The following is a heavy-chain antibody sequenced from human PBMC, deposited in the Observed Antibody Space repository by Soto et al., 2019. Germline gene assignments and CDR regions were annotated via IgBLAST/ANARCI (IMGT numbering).Heavy chain of an antibody. V-gene: IGHV4-31*03. Sequence: PSETLSLTCTVSGGSISSGGYYWSWIRQHPGKGLEWIGYIYYSGSTYYNPSLKSRVTISVDTSKNQFSLKLSSVTAADTAVYYCARAGYCSGGSCYRVGGSFDYWGQGTLVTVSS. CDR1: GGSISSGGYY. D-gene: IGHD2-15*01. CDR3: ARAGYCSGGSCYRVGGSFDY. J-gene: IGHJ4*02. CDR2: IYYSGST.